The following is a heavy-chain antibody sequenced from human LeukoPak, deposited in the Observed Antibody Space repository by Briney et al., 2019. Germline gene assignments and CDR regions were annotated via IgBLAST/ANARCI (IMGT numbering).Heavy chain of an antibody. Sequence: SETLSLTCAVYGGSFSGYCWSWIRQPPGKGLEWIGEINHSGSTNYNPSLKSRVTISVDTSKNQFSLKLSSVTAADTAVYYCASLYDFWSGYDDAFDIWGQGTMVTVSS. V-gene: IGHV4-34*01. CDR3: ASLYDFWSGYDDAFDI. CDR2: INHSGST. J-gene: IGHJ3*02. D-gene: IGHD3-3*01. CDR1: GGSFSGYC.